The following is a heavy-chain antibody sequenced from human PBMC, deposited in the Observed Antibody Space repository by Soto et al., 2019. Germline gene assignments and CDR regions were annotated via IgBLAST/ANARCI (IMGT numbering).Heavy chain of an antibody. J-gene: IGHJ6*02. CDR1: GFPFSSYT. V-gene: IGHV3-30*09. CDR2: ISFDGSRT. CDR3: ARDTVTSLTPYQGFYYYGMDV. Sequence: QEHLVESGGGVVQPGGSLTLSCTASGFPFSSYTMHWLRRAPCKGLEWVGIISFDGSRTYYADWLKGRIVISRDNSKDSLYLQMDTLRPDDTAIYYCARDTVTSLTPYQGFYYYGMDVWGQGTTVTVSS. D-gene: IGHD2-2*01.